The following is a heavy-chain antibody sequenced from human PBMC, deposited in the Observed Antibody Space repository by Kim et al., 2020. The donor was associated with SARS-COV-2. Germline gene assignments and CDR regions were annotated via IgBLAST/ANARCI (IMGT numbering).Heavy chain of an antibody. Sequence: GSLRLSYAASGFTFSSYSMNWVRQAPGKGLEWVSYISSSSSTIYYADSVKGRFTISRDNAKNSLYLQMNSLRAEDTAVYYCARDGISCSGGSCYGRDAFDIWGQGTMVTVSS. D-gene: IGHD2-15*01. V-gene: IGHV3-48*04. CDR1: GFTFSSYS. J-gene: IGHJ3*02. CDR2: ISSSSSTI. CDR3: ARDGISCSGGSCYGRDAFDI.